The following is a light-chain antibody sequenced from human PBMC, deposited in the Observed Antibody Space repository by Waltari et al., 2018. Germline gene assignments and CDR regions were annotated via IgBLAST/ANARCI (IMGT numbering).Light chain of an antibody. CDR1: QRISTY. J-gene: IGKJ4*01. CDR2: AAS. Sequence: DIQMTQSPSSLSASVGDRVTITCRASQRISTYLNWYQQKPGKAPKLLIYAASSLQSRVPSRFSGSGSGTDFTLTISSLQPEDFATYYCQQSYSSPRLTFGGGTKVEIK. CDR3: QQSYSSPRLT. V-gene: IGKV1-39*01.